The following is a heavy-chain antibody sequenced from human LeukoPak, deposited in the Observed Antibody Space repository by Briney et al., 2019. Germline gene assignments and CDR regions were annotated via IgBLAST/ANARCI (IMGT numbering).Heavy chain of an antibody. CDR3: ARDLVGIVGAGNWFDP. D-gene: IGHD1-26*01. CDR1: GYTFTGYY. CDR2: INPNSGGT. Sequence: GASVKVSCKASGYTFTGYYMHWVRQAPGQGLEWMGRINPNSGGTNYAQEFQGRVTMTRDTSISTAYMELSRLRSDDTAVYYCARDLVGIVGAGNWFDPWGQGTLVTVSS. J-gene: IGHJ5*02. V-gene: IGHV1-2*06.